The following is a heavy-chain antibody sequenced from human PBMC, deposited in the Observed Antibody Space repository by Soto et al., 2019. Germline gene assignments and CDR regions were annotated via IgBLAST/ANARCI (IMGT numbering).Heavy chain of an antibody. Sequence: QVQLQESGPGLVKPSQTLSLSCTVSGGSISNDDYYWSWIRQPPGRGLEWIGYIYYSGNTYYNPALKSRGTISLDMSKNQFSLKLSSVTAADTAVYYCARETRIATHSNWFDPWGQGTLVTVSS. D-gene: IGHD6-13*01. V-gene: IGHV4-30-4*01. CDR2: IYYSGNT. J-gene: IGHJ5*02. CDR3: ARETRIATHSNWFDP. CDR1: GGSISNDDYY.